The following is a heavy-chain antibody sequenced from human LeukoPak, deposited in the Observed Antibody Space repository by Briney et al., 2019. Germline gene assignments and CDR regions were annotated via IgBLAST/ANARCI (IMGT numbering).Heavy chain of an antibody. Sequence: SQTLSLTCAISGDSVSSNSAAWNWIRQSSSRGLEWLGRTYYRSKWYNDYAVSVKSRITINPDTSKNQFSLQLNSVTPEDTAVYYCARGLVVRETYYYYGMDVWGQGTTVTVSS. D-gene: IGHD3-10*01. CDR1: GDSVSSNSAA. CDR2: TYYRSKWYN. J-gene: IGHJ6*02. V-gene: IGHV6-1*01. CDR3: ARGLVVRETYYYYGMDV.